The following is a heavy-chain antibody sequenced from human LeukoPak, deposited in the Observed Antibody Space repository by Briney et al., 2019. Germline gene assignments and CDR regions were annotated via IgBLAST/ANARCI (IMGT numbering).Heavy chain of an antibody. CDR2: IKQDGSEK. D-gene: IGHD5-18*01. CDR3: ARDAPRGYSYGFDY. CDR1: GFTFSSYW. Sequence: PGGSLRLSCAASGFTFSSYWMSWVRQAPGQGLEWVANIKQDGSEKYYVDSVKGRFTISRDNAKNSLYLQMNSLRAEDTAVYYCARDAPRGYSYGFDYWGQGTLVTVSS. V-gene: IGHV3-7*01. J-gene: IGHJ4*02.